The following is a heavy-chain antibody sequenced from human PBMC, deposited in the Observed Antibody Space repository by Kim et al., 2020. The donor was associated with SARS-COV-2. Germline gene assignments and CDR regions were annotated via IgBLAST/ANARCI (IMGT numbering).Heavy chain of an antibody. CDR1: GYTFTSYG. Sequence: ASVKVSCKASGYTFTSYGISWVRQAPGQGLERLGWISAYNGNTNYAQKLQGRVTMTTDTSTSTAYMELRSLRSDDTAVYYCAREGYYDSAFDIWGQGTMVTVSS. CDR2: ISAYNGNT. D-gene: IGHD3-22*01. CDR3: AREGYYDSAFDI. J-gene: IGHJ3*02. V-gene: IGHV1-18*01.